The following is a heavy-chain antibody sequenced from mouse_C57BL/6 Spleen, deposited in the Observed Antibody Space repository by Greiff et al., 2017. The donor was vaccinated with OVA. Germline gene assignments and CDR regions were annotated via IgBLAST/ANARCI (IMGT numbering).Heavy chain of an antibody. D-gene: IGHD2-3*01. Sequence: EVQLQQSGPELVKPGASVKISCKASGYTFTDYYMNWVKQSHGKSLEWIGDINPNNGGTSYNQKFKGKATLTVDKSSSTAYMELRSLTSEDSAVYYGASIYDGYYWFAYWGQGTLVTVSA. CDR2: INPNNGGT. CDR1: GYTFTDYY. V-gene: IGHV1-26*01. CDR3: ASIYDGYYWFAY. J-gene: IGHJ3*01.